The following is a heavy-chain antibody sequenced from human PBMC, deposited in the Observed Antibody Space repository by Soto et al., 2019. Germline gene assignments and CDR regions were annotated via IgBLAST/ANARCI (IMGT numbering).Heavy chain of an antibody. D-gene: IGHD2-15*01. V-gene: IGHV1-2*04. Sequence: ASVKVSCKASGYTFTGYYMHWVRQAPGQGLEWMGWINPNSGGTNYAQKFQGWVTMTRDTSISTAYMELSRLRSDDTAVYYCARALCSGGSCYWRGGWFDPWGQGTLVTVSS. CDR3: ARALCSGGSCYWRGGWFDP. CDR2: INPNSGGT. CDR1: GYTFTGYY. J-gene: IGHJ5*02.